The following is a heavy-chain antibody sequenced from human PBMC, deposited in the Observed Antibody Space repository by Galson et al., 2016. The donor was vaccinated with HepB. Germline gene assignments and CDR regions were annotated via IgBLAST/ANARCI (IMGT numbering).Heavy chain of an antibody. Sequence: LSLTCAVSGDSISINKWWSWVRQPPGKGLEWIAEIYHSGSTNYNPSLKSRVTISVDKSKNQFSLNLSSLTAADTAVYYCARSAQRDYDFIWGRYNRDIFDIWGQGTMVTVSS. J-gene: IGHJ3*02. V-gene: IGHV4-4*02. CDR3: ARSAQRDYDFIWGRYNRDIFDI. D-gene: IGHD3-16*01. CDR1: GDSISINKW. CDR2: IYHSGST.